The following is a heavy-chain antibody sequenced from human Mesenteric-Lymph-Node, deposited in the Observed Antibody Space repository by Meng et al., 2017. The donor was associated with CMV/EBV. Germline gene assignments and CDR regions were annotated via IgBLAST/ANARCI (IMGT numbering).Heavy chain of an antibody. CDR3: ARTHSPITIFGVVIIQHAFDI. J-gene: IGHJ3*02. V-gene: IGHV4-61*01. CDR2: IYYSGST. Sequence: SETLSLTCTVSGGSVSSGSYYWSWIRQPPGKGLEWIGYIYYSGSTNYNPSLKSRVTISVDTSKNQFSLKLSSVTAADTAVYYCARTHSPITIFGVVIIQHAFDIWGQGTMVTVSS. CDR1: GGSVSSGSYY. D-gene: IGHD3-3*01.